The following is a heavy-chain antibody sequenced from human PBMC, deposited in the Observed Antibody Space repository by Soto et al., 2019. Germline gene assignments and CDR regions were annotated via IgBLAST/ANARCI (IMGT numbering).Heavy chain of an antibody. CDR3: ARDFERSAIGP. Sequence: SETLSLTCTVSGGSISSHYWSWIRQSPGKGMEWIGNIDYSGSTNYNPSLRSRVTISADTSENKFSLTLKSVTAADTAVYFCARDFERSAIGPWGQGTSVTVSS. J-gene: IGHJ5*02. CDR2: IDYSGST. CDR1: GGSISSHY. D-gene: IGHD3-9*01. V-gene: IGHV4-59*11.